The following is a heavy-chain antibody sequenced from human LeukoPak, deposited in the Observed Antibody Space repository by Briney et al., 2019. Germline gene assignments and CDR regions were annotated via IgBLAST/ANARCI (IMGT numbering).Heavy chain of an antibody. D-gene: IGHD5-18*01. Sequence: PSETLSLTCSVPPGSIISYYWSWIRQPPGKGLEWVGSIYYSGSTYYNPSLKSRVTISVDTSKNQFSLKLSSVTAADTAVYYCARQEYSYGHDYWGQGTLVTVSS. J-gene: IGHJ4*02. CDR3: ARQEYSYGHDY. CDR2: IYYSGST. CDR1: PGSIISYY. V-gene: IGHV4-59*08.